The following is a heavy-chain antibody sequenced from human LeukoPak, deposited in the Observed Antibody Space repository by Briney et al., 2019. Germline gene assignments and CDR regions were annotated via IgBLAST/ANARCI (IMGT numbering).Heavy chain of an antibody. D-gene: IGHD3-10*01. Sequence: GGSLRLSCAASGFTLSNHWMTWIRQAPGKGLEWGAHNKEDGTVKDYVDSVKGRFIISRDNTKNSLFLQLNSLRAEDTAVYYCVRGRGWFHFDLWGQGTLVTVSS. V-gene: IGHV3-7*01. CDR1: GFTLSNHW. J-gene: IGHJ4*02. CDR3: VRGRGWFHFDL. CDR2: NKEDGTVK.